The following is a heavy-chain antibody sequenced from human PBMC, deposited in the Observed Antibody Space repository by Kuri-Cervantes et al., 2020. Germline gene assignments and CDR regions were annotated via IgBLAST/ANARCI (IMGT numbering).Heavy chain of an antibody. Sequence: SETLSLTCAVSGGSISSSNWWSWVRQPPGKGLEWIGYIYHSGSTYYNPSLKSRVTISVDRSKNQFSLKLSSVTAADTAVYYCAREDGYELDAFDIWGQGTMVTVSS. V-gene: IGHV4-4*02. CDR1: GGSISSSNW. J-gene: IGHJ3*02. D-gene: IGHD5-12*01. CDR2: IYHSGST. CDR3: AREDGYELDAFDI.